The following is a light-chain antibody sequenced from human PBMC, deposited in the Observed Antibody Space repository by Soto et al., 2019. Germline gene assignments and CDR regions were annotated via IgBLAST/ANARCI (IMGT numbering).Light chain of an antibody. Sequence: VLTQSPLSLAVTLGQSASISCRSSQSLDFSDGNTYLSWYQQRPGQSPRRLIYTASKRDSGVHDKFSGRGSGTDFTMNISRVEGEDVVVYYCMNRRDWSWTFGQGTKVEIK. CDR3: MNRRDWSWT. CDR1: QSLDFSDGNTY. CDR2: TAS. V-gene: IGKV2-30*01. J-gene: IGKJ1*01.